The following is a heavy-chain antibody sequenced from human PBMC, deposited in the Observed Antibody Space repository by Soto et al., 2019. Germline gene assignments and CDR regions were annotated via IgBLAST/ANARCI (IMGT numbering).Heavy chain of an antibody. CDR2: IYWDDDK. Sequence: SGLTLVNPTQTLTLTFAFSAFSLSTGGVGVGWIRQPPGKALEWLALIYWDDDKRYSPSLRSRLTITKDTSKNQVVLTMTNMDPVDTATYYCIQSRCGGDCLQSYASYYYYGMDVWGQGTTVTVS. D-gene: IGHD2-21*02. CDR3: IQSRCGGDCLQSYASYYYYGMDV. V-gene: IGHV2-5*02. J-gene: IGHJ6*02. CDR1: AFSLSTGGVG.